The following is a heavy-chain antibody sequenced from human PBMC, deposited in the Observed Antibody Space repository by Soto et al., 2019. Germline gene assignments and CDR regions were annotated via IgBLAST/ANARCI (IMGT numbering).Heavy chain of an antibody. Sequence: QVQLVQSGAEVKEPGASVKVSCKTSGYTFITYEITWVRQAPGQGLEWMGWMNPRSGNTGYAKKFQGRVAMTRDTSINTAYMELTNLTSEDTAVYYCARGDSFTSSWYWFDSWGQGSLVTVSS. J-gene: IGHJ5*01. CDR3: ARGDSFTSSWYWFDS. CDR2: MNPRSGNT. V-gene: IGHV1-8*01. D-gene: IGHD6-13*01. CDR1: GYTFITYE.